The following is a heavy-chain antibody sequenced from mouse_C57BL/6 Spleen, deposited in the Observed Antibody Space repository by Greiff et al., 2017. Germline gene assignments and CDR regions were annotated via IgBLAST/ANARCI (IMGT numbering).Heavy chain of an antibody. J-gene: IGHJ4*01. D-gene: IGHD1-1*01. CDR3: ARGRGFITTVVVPMDY. CDR1: GYTFTSYW. V-gene: IGHV1-72*01. Sequence: QVQLQQPGAELVKPGASVKLSCKASGYTFTSYWMHWVKQRPGRGLEWIGRIDPNSGGTKYNEKFKSKATLTVDKPSSTAYMQLSSLTSEDSAVYYCARGRGFITTVVVPMDYWGQGTSVTVSS. CDR2: IDPNSGGT.